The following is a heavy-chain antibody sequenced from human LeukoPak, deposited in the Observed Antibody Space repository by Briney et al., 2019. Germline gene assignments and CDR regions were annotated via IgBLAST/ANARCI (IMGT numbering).Heavy chain of an antibody. Sequence: PSETLSLTCTVSGGSISSYYWSWIRQPPGKGLEWIGYIYYSGSTNYNPSLKSRVTISVDTSKNQFSLKLSSVTAADTAVYYCARGLPRDYYYYYMDVWGKGTTVTISS. CDR1: GGSISSYY. CDR3: ARGLPRDYYYYYMDV. CDR2: IYYSGST. J-gene: IGHJ6*03. V-gene: IGHV4-59*01.